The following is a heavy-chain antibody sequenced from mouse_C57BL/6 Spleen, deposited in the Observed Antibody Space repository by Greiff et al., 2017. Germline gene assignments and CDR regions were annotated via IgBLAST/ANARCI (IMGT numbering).Heavy chain of an antibody. D-gene: IGHD1-1*01. CDR3: TTGYYGKRDAMDY. CDR2: IDPENGDT. CDR1: GFNIKDDY. Sequence: VQLQQSGAELVRPGASVKLSCTASGFNIKDDYMHWVKQRPEQGLEWIGWIDPENGDTEYASKFQGKATITADTSSNTAYLQLSSLTSEDTAVYYCTTGYYGKRDAMDYWGQGTSVTVSS. V-gene: IGHV14-4*01. J-gene: IGHJ4*01.